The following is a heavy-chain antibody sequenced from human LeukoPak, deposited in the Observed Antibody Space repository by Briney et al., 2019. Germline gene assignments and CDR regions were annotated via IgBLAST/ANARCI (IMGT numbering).Heavy chain of an antibody. CDR1: GFTFSRYS. CDR3: AKDRQGYCSGGSCYPDY. J-gene: IGHJ4*02. Sequence: GGSLTLSCSASGFTFSRYSMSWVRQAPGKGLECVSSISSSSSYIYYADSVRGRFTISRDNAKNSQYLQMNSLRAEDTAVYYCAKDRQGYCSGGSCYPDYWGQGTLVTVSS. CDR2: ISSSSSYI. V-gene: IGHV3-21*04. D-gene: IGHD2-15*01.